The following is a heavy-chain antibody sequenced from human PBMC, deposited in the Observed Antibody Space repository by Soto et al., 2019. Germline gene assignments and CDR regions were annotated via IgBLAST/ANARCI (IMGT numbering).Heavy chain of an antibody. V-gene: IGHV4-61*08. CDR3: ARAGETYYDFWSGFSPIDY. D-gene: IGHD3-3*01. Sequence: SETLSLTCTVSGGSISSGGYYWIWVRQSPGKGLEWLGYIFYSDNTNYNPSLESRLSISVDTSKNQISLTLNSVTAADTAVYYCARAGETYYDFWSGFSPIDYWGPGTLVTVSS. J-gene: IGHJ4*02. CDR2: IFYSDNT. CDR1: GGSISSGGYY.